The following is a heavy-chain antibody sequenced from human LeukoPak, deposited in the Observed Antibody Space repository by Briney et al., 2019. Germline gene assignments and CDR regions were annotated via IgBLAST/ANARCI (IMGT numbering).Heavy chain of an antibody. V-gene: IGHV3-48*04. CDR2: ISRSGSTI. CDR1: GFTFSDYS. Sequence: PGGSLRLSCAASGFTFSDYSMNWVRQAPGKGLEWVSYISRSGSTIYCADSVKGRFTISRDNAKNSLYLQMNSLRAEDTAVYYCARDRYCSSNTCCLHFDYWGQGTLVTVSS. D-gene: IGHD2-2*01. J-gene: IGHJ4*02. CDR3: ARDRYCSSNTCCLHFDY.